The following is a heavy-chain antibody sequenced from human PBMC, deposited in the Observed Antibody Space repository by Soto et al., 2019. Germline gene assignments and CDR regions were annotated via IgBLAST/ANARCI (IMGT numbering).Heavy chain of an antibody. V-gene: IGHV3-23*01. CDR3: AKDLYSRISYPASRPDGMDV. Sequence: PGGSLRLSCAASGFTFSSYAMSWVRQAPGKGLEWVSAISGSGGSTYYADSVKGRFTISRDNSKNTLYLQMNSLRAEDTAVYYCAKDLYSRISYPASRPDGMDVWGQGTTLTVYS. J-gene: IGHJ6*02. D-gene: IGHD6-13*01. CDR1: GFTFSSYA. CDR2: ISGSGGST.